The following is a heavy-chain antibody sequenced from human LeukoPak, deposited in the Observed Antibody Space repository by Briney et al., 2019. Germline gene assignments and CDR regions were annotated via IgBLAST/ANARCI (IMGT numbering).Heavy chain of an antibody. J-gene: IGHJ4*02. CDR3: ARDSYGSGSYYHFDY. D-gene: IGHD3-10*01. V-gene: IGHV1-69*13. CDR2: IIPIFGTA. CDR1: GGTFSSYA. Sequence: GASVKVSCKASGGTFSSYAISWVRQAPGQGLEWMGGIIPIFGTANYAQKFQGRVTITADESTSTAYMELSSLRSEDTAVYYCARDSYGSGSYYHFDYWGQGTLVTVSS.